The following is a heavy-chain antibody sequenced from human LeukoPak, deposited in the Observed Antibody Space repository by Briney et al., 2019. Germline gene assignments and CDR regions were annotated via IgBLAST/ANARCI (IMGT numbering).Heavy chain of an antibody. V-gene: IGHV1-2*02. Sequence: ASVKVSCKASGYTFTSYYMHWVRQAPGQGLEWMGWINPNSGGTNYAQKFQGRVTMTRDTSISTAYMELSRLRSDDTAVYYCARPPNYYYYMDVWGKGTTVTVSS. CDR2: INPNSGGT. CDR1: GYTFTSYY. CDR3: ARPPNYYYYMDV. J-gene: IGHJ6*03.